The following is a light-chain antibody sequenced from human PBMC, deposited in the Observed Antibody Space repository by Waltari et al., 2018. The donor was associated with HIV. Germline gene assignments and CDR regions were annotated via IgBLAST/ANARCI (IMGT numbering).Light chain of an antibody. CDR3: SSYTSSSTLYV. CDR2: DVT. V-gene: IGLV2-14*03. J-gene: IGLJ1*01. CDR1: SSDVGGYNY. Sequence: QSALTQPASVSGFPGQSITISCTGTSSDVGGYNYVSWDQQHPGKAPKLMIYDVTNLPSGVDNRGSGSRSCNTASLTISVRQAEDEADYYFSSYTSSSTLYVFGTGTKVTVL.